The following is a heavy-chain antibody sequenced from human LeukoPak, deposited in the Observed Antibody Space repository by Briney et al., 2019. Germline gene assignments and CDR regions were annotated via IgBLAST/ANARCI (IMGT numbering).Heavy chain of an antibody. CDR1: GGTFSSYA. CDR2: IIPIFGTA. CDR3: ARATVATTYFDY. V-gene: IGHV1-69*13. D-gene: IGHD5-12*01. J-gene: IGHJ4*02. Sequence: SVKVSCKASGGTFSSYAISWVRQAPGQGLEWMGGIIPIFGTANYAQKFQGRVTITADESTSTAYMELSSLRSEDTAVYYCARATVATTYFDYWGQGTLVTVSS.